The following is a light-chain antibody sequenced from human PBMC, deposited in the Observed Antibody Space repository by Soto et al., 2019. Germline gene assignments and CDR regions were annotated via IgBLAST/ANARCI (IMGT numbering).Light chain of an antibody. CDR1: PSISSSY. J-gene: IGKJ2*01. CDR3: QQYGSSSYT. Sequence: EIVLTQSPGTLSLSPGERATLSCRASPSISSSYLAWYQQKPGQAPRLLIYAASSRATGLPDRFSGSGSGTDFTLTISRLEPEEFAVYYCQQYGSSSYTFGQGTQLEIK. V-gene: IGKV3-20*01. CDR2: AAS.